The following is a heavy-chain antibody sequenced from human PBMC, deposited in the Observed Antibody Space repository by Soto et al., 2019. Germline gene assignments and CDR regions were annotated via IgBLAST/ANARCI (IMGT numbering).Heavy chain of an antibody. CDR1: GFSLSSARMG. V-gene: IGHV2-26*01. Sequence: QVTLKESGPVLVKPTETLTLTCTVSGFSLSSARMGVSWIRQPPGKALEWLAQIFSDDGQSYSTSLKTRLTISKDTSRSQVVLTMTNVDPVDTATYYCARIARREVWRSYGSYYYYYHMDVWGKGTTVTVSS. J-gene: IGHJ6*03. D-gene: IGHD5-18*01. CDR2: IFSDDGQ. CDR3: ARIARREVWRSYGSYYYYYHMDV.